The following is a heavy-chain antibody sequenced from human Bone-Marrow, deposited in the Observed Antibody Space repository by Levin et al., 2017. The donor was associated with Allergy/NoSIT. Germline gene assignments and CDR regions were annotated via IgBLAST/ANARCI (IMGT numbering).Heavy chain of an antibody. Sequence: GGSLRLSCTASGFTFSNYGMHWVRQAPGKGLEWVAVISYDGSHKYYADSVKGRFTISRDNSKNTLYLQMNSLRAEDTAVYYCAKDPSRYDSSNYFDYWGQGTLVTVSS. D-gene: IGHD3-22*01. CDR3: AKDPSRYDSSNYFDY. J-gene: IGHJ4*02. CDR1: GFTFSNYG. CDR2: ISYDGSHK. V-gene: IGHV3-30*18.